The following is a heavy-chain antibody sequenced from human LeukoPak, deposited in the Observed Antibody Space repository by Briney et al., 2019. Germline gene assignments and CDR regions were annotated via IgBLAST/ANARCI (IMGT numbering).Heavy chain of an antibody. CDR1: GGSISSYY. CDR3: ARADYGSGSLDFDY. CDR2: IYYSGST. V-gene: IGHV4-59*01. D-gene: IGHD3-10*01. J-gene: IGHJ4*02. Sequence: PSETLSLTCTVSGGSISSYYWSWIRQPPGKGLEWIGYIYYSGSTNYNPSLKSRVTISVDTSKNQFSLKLSSVTAADTAVYYCARADYGSGSLDFDYWGQGTLVTVSS.